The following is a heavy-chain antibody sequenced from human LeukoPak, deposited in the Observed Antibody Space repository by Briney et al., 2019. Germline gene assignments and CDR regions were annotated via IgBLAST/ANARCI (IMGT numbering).Heavy chain of an antibody. CDR2: INPNSGGT. CDR1: GYTFTGYY. D-gene: IGHD2-15*01. Sequence: ASVKVSCKASGYTFTGYYMHWVRQAPGKGLAWMGWINPNSGGTNYAQKFQGRVTMTRDTSISTAYMELSRLRSDDTAVYYCARLMKKGYCSGGSCYSAKNLYYYYGMDVWGQGTTVTVSS. J-gene: IGHJ6*02. V-gene: IGHV1-2*02. CDR3: ARLMKKGYCSGGSCYSAKNLYYYYGMDV.